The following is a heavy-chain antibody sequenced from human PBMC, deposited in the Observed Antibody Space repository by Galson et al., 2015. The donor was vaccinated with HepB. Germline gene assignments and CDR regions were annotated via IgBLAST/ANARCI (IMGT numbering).Heavy chain of an antibody. V-gene: IGHV4-59*08. CDR1: GGSISSYY. CDR2: IYSSGRT. J-gene: IGHJ4*02. CDR3: ARLKSTSWSLGFDY. Sequence: SETLSLTCTVSGGSISSYYWSWIRQSPGKGLEWIAYIYSSGRTNYNPSLKSRVTISVDTSKSHFSLKLRSVTAADTAVYYGARLKSTSWSLGFDYWGQGILVTVSS. D-gene: IGHD6-13*01.